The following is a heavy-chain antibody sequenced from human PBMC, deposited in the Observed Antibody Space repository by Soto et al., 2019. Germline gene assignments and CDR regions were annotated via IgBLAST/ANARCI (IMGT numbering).Heavy chain of an antibody. CDR2: ISYDGSKK. CDR3: ARPQLWLGQLQY. Sequence: QVQLVESGGGVVQPGRSLRLSCAVSGFTFSSYAMHWVRQAPGKGLEWVAVISYDGSKKYYADSVKGRFTISRDTSKSTLYLQIDSLRVEDTAVYYCARPQLWLGQLQYWGQGTLVTVSS. D-gene: IGHD3-10*01. CDR1: GFTFSSYA. V-gene: IGHV3-30-3*01. J-gene: IGHJ4*02.